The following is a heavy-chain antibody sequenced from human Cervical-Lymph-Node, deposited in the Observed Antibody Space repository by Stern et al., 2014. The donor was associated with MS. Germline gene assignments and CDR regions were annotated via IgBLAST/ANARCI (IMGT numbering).Heavy chain of an antibody. D-gene: IGHD2-2*01. J-gene: IGHJ5*02. CDR1: GYTFTSYG. CDR2: ISAYNGNT. Sequence: QVQLVQSGAEVKKPGASVKVSCKASGYTFTSYGISWVRQAPGQGLEWMGWISAYNGNTNYAQKLQGRVTMTTDTSTSTAYMELRSLRSDDTAVYYCARALYVYCSSTSCYQNWFDPGGQGTLVTVSS. V-gene: IGHV1-18*04. CDR3: ARALYVYCSSTSCYQNWFDP.